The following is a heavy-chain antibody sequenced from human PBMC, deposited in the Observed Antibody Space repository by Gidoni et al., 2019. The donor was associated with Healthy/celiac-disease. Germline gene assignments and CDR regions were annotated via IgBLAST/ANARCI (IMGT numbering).Heavy chain of an antibody. CDR1: GFTFDDYA. D-gene: IGHD6-13*01. J-gene: IGHJ4*02. CDR2: ISWSSGTI. CDR3: AKDMSTITATAIGY. Sequence: EVQLVESGGGLVQPGRSLRLSCAASGFTFDDYAMHWVRQAPGKGLEWVSRISWSSGTIGYADSVKGRFTISRDNAKNSLYLQMNSLRAEDTALYYCAKDMSTITATAIGYWGQGTLVTVSS. V-gene: IGHV3-9*01.